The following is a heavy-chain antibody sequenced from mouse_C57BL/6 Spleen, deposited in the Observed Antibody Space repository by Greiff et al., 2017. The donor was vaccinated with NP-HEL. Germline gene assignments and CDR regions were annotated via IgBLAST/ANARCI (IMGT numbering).Heavy chain of an antibody. CDR2: IHPSDSDT. D-gene: IGHD1-1*01. V-gene: IGHV1-74*01. J-gene: IGHJ1*03. CDR3: AITVARGYFDV. CDR1: GYTFTSYW. Sequence: VQLQQPGAELVKPGASVKVSCKASGYTFTSYWMHWVKQRPGQGLEWIGRIHPSDSDTNYNQKFKGKATSTVDKSSSTAYMQLSSLTSEDSAVYYCAITVARGYFDVWGTGTTVTVSS.